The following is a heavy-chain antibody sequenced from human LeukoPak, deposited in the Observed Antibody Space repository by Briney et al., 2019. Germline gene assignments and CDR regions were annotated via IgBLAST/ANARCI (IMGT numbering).Heavy chain of an antibody. CDR1: GYTFTNHY. V-gene: IGHV1-2*02. CDR2: INPHGGDT. D-gene: IGHD5-18*01. J-gene: IGHJ6*03. CDR3: ASGLSSLFSFGAALDYYMDV. Sequence: ASVKVSCKASGYTFTNHYMHWVRQARGQGLEWMGWINPHGGDTSYAQKFQGRVIMTRDTSISTAYMELSSLRSDDTAMYYCASGLSSLFSFGAALDYYMDVWGKGTPVTVSS.